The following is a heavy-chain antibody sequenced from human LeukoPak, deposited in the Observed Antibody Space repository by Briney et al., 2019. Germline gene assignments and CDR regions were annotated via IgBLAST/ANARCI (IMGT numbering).Heavy chain of an antibody. Sequence: ASVKVSCKASGYTFTSYDINWVRQATGQGLEWMGWMNPNSGNTGYAQKFQGRVTITRNTSISTAYMELSSLRSEDTAVYYCARSRGSSWYYYYYMDVWGKGTTVTVSS. J-gene: IGHJ6*03. CDR2: MNPNSGNT. CDR3: ARSRGSSWYYYYYMDV. D-gene: IGHD6-13*01. CDR1: GYTFTSYD. V-gene: IGHV1-8*03.